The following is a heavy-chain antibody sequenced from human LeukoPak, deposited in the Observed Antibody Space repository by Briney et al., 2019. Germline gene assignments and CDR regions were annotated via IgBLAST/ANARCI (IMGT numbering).Heavy chain of an antibody. V-gene: IGHV1-46*01. CDR2: NHASGRSK. CDR3: ARDLGGGSYGWGKFDL. J-gene: IGHJ2*01. CDR1: GYSFTSYY. Sequence: SSVQVSCQACGYSFTSYYMHWVRHPPGQGLEWMGINHASGRSKSYAKKFQGRVNMTRDTSKSTVYMELSSLRAEDTAVYYCARDLGGGSYGWGKFDLWGRGTLVAVSS. D-gene: IGHD3-10*01.